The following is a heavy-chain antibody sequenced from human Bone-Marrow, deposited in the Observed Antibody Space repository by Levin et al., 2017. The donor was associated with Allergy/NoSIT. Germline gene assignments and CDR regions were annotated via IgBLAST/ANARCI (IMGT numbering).Heavy chain of an antibody. V-gene: IGHV3-13*04. CDR3: ARDRATNGHDWYFDL. Sequence: GGSLRLSCAASGFSFSSYDIQWVRHATGKGLEWVSAISKSGDTWFAGSVKGRFTISRENAKNTVFLQMNSLRAEDTAVYYCARDRATNGHDWYFDLWGRGTLVTVSS. CDR1: GFSFSSYD. CDR2: ISKSGDT. D-gene: IGHD2-15*01. J-gene: IGHJ2*01.